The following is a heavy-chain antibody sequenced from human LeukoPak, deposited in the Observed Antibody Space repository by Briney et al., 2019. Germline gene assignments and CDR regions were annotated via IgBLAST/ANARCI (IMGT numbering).Heavy chain of an antibody. D-gene: IGHD2-15*01. CDR1: GYTLTGYY. V-gene: IGHV1-2*02. J-gene: IGHJ4*02. CDR2: INPNSGGT. Sequence: GASVKVSCKASGYTLTGYYMHWVRQAPGQGLEWMGWINPNSGGTNYAQKFQGRVTMTRDTSISTAYMELSRLRSDDTAVYYCARVRRSNCSGGSCYFDYWGQGTLVTVSS. CDR3: ARVRRSNCSGGSCYFDY.